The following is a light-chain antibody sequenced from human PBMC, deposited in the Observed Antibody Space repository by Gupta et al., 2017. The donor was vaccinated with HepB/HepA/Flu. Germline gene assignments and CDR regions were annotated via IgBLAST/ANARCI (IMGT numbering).Light chain of an antibody. Sequence: QSVLPPPPSASGAPAQSVTSSCSGSNSNIGNNPVSWYQQVPGTAPKLLIYGNSHRPSGVPDRFSGSKSGTSASLAISGLQSEDEADYYCAAWDDRLKGQVFGGGTKLTVL. J-gene: IGLJ3*02. V-gene: IGLV1-44*01. CDR1: NSNIGNNP. CDR3: AAWDDRLKGQV. CDR2: GNS.